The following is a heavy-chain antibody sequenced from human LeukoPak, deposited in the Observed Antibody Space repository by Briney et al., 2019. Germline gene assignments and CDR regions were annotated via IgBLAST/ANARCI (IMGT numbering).Heavy chain of an antibody. CDR3: ARSGSQWLAYYFDY. Sequence: GASVKVSCKASVYTFSGYYIHWVRQAPGQGLEWMGWINPKSGGTDFAQKFRGRVTMTKDTSISTAYMELYSLRSDDTAVYYCARSGSQWLAYYFDYWGQGTLVTVSS. D-gene: IGHD6-19*01. CDR2: INPKSGGT. J-gene: IGHJ4*02. V-gene: IGHV1-2*02. CDR1: VYTFSGYY.